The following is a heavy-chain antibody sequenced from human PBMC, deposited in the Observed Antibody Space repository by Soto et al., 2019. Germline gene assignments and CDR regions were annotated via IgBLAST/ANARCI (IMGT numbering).Heavy chain of an antibody. CDR2: IIPIFGTA. D-gene: IGHD5-12*01. CDR1: GGTFSSYA. V-gene: IGHV1-69*06. J-gene: IGHJ6*02. CDR3: AAGGLRSMGYYYYYGMDV. Sequence: QVQLVQSGAEVKKPGTSVKVSCKASGGTFSSYAISWVRQAPGQGLEWMGGIIPIFGTANYAQKFQGRVTLTADKSTSTAYMELSSLRSEDTAVYYCAAGGLRSMGYYYYYGMDVWGQGTTVTVSS.